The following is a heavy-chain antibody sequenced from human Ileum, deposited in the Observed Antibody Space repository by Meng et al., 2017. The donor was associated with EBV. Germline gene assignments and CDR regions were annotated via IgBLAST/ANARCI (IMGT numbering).Heavy chain of an antibody. V-gene: IGHV4-39*07. CDR2: IFYRGNT. D-gene: IGHD4-17*01. CDR3: VSAYDYGDYEAFAY. J-gene: IGHJ4*02. Sequence: QVVLQESGPGPVKPSXXXXLTXXVSGDFISSRYYYWGWIRQSPGKALECIGTIFYRGNTFYNPSLKSRLTISVDTSKNEFSLNLRSVTAADTAVYYCVSAYDYGDYEAFAYWGLGSLVTVSS. CDR1: GDFISSRYYY.